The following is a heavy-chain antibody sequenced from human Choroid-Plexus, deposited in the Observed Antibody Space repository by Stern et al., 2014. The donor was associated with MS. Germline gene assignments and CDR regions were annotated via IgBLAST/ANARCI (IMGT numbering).Heavy chain of an antibody. CDR3: AKDRQYLTYFFDH. CDR2: VSYDGSNK. Sequence: QVQLVESGGGAVQPGRPLRLSCVASGFTFGSCAMHWVRQAPGKGLEWVAGVSYDGSNKYYADSVKGRFTISRDNSQNTLYIQMSSLRPEDTAVYYCAKDRQYLTYFFDHWGQGSLVTVSS. J-gene: IGHJ5*02. V-gene: IGHV3-30*18. D-gene: IGHD2/OR15-2a*01. CDR1: GFTFGSCA.